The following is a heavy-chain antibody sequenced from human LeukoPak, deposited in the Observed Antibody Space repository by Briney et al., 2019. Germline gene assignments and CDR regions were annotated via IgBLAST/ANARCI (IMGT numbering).Heavy chain of an antibody. V-gene: IGHV4-34*01. Sequence: PSETLSLTCAVYGGSFGGYYWSWIRQPPGKGLEWIGEINHSGSTNYNPSLKSRVTISVDTSKNQFSLKLSSVTAADTAVHYCARVGEVTRDFDYWGQGTLVTVSS. CDR1: GGSFGGYY. CDR3: ARVGEVTRDFDY. CDR2: INHSGST. J-gene: IGHJ4*02. D-gene: IGHD3-16*01.